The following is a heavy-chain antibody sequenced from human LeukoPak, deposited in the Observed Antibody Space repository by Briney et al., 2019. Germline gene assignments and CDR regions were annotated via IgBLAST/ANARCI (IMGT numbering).Heavy chain of an antibody. D-gene: IGHD5-18*01. CDR1: GYSFTSYW. J-gene: IGHJ4*02. V-gene: IGHV5-51*01. CDR3: ARRGEAMDPFDY. Sequence: GESLKISCKGSGYSFTSYWIAWVRQMPGKGLECMGIIYPGDSDTRYSPSFQGQVTISADKSINTAYLQWSSLKASDTAIYYCARRGEAMDPFDYWGQGTLVTVSS. CDR2: IYPGDSDT.